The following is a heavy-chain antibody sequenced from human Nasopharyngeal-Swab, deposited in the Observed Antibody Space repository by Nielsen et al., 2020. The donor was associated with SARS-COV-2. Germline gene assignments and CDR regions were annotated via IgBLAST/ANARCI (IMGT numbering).Heavy chain of an antibody. V-gene: IGHV3-23*03. J-gene: IGHJ6*02. CDR2: IYSGGSST. CDR3: AKEGALTIFGVVPPGGYYYYGMDV. CDR1: GFTFSSYA. Sequence: GESLKISCAASGFTFSSYAMSWVRQAPGKGLEWVSVIYSGGSSTYYADSVKGRFTISRDNSKNTLYLQMNSLRAEDTAVYYCAKEGALTIFGVVPPGGYYYYGMDVWSQGTTVTVSS. D-gene: IGHD3-3*01.